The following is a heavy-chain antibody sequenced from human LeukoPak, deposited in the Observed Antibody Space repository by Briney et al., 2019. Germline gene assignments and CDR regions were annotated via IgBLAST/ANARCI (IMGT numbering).Heavy chain of an antibody. CDR3: ARDLGGYYYDSSGYYNWFDP. D-gene: IGHD3-22*01. Sequence: SVKVSCKASGGTFSSYAISWVRQAPGQGLEWMGGIIPIFGTANYAQKFQGRVTITADESTSTAYMELSSLRSEDTAVYYCARDLGGYYYDSSGYYNWFDPWGQGTLVTVSS. CDR2: IIPIFGTA. V-gene: IGHV1-69*13. J-gene: IGHJ5*02. CDR1: GGTFSSYA.